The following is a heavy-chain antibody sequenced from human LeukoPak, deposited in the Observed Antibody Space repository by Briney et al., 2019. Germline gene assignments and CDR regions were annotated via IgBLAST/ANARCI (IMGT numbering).Heavy chain of an antibody. CDR1: GYTFTTYY. J-gene: IGHJ4*02. CDR2: INPSGGSI. CDR3: ARAWPKGGFYFDY. D-gene: IGHD3-16*01. V-gene: IGHV1-46*01. Sequence: ASVKVSCKASGYTFTTYYMHWVRQAPGQGLEWMGIINPSGGSITYAQRFQGRATMARDTSTGTVYMELSSLRSEDTAVYYCARAWPKGGFYFDYWGQGTLVTVSS.